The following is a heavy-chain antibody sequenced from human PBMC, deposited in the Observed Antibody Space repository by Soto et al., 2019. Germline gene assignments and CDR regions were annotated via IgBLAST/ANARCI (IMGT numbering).Heavy chain of an antibody. V-gene: IGHV4-31*03. D-gene: IGHD2-2*02. CDR3: ARDIRVYCSSTSCYKAKNYYYGMDV. Sequence: SETLSLTCTVSGGSISSGGYYWSWIRQHPGKGLEWIGYIYYSGSTYYNPSLKSRVTISVDTSKNQFSLKLSSVTAADTAVYYCARDIRVYCSSTSCYKAKNYYYGMDVWGQGTRVTVSS. CDR2: IYYSGST. CDR1: GGSISSGGYY. J-gene: IGHJ6*02.